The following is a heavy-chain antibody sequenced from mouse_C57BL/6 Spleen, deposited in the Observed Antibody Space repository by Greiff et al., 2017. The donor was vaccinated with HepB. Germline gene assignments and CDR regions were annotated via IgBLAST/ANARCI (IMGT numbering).Heavy chain of an antibody. D-gene: IGHD2-4*01. CDR3: ARSYYDYDAWFAY. J-gene: IGHJ3*01. CDR2: IHPNSGST. V-gene: IGHV1-64*01. CDR1: GYTFTSYW. Sequence: VQLQRPGAELVKPGASVKLSCKASGYTFTSYWMHWVKQRPGQGLEWIGMIHPNSGSTNYNEKFKSKATLTVDKSSSTAYMQLSSLTSEDSAVYYCARSYYDYDAWFAYWGQGTLVTVSA.